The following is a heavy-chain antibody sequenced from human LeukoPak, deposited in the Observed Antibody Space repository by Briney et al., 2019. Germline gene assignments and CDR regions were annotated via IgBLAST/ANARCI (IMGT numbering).Heavy chain of an antibody. CDR3: ARDVRYFDWLSPDY. CDR2: IRYDGSNK. CDR1: GFTFSSYG. Sequence: RAGGSLRLSCAASGFTFSSYGMHWVRQAPGKGLEWVAFIRYDGSNKYYADSVKGRFTISRDNSKNTLYLQMNSLRAEDTAVYYCARDVRYFDWLSPDYWGQGTLVTVSS. D-gene: IGHD3-9*01. V-gene: IGHV3-30*02. J-gene: IGHJ4*02.